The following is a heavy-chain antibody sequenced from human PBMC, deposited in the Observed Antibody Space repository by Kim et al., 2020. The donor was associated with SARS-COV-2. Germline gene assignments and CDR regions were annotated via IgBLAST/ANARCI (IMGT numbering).Heavy chain of an antibody. V-gene: IGHV5-51*01. CDR1: GYSFTSYW. CDR2: IYPGDSDT. D-gene: IGHD3-22*01. Sequence: GESLKISCKGSGYSFTSYWIGWVRQMPGKGLEWMGIIYPGDSDTRYSPSFQGQVTISADKSISTAYLQWSSLKASDTAMYYCARQYYDSSGYRSDAFDIWGQGTMVTVSS. CDR3: ARQYYDSSGYRSDAFDI. J-gene: IGHJ3*02.